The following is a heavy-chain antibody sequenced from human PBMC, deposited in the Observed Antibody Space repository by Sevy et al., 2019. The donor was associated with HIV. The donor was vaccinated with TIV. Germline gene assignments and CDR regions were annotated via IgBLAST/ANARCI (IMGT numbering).Heavy chain of an antibody. Sequence: GGSLRLSCVAAGFTFSSYDMHWVRQVTGKGLEWISGVGPAGDQFYPGSVKGRFTISRENAKNSFYLQMNNLRAGDTAVYYCARSWGYSDYGMDVWGQGTTVTVSS. CDR1: GFTFSSYD. J-gene: IGHJ6*02. D-gene: IGHD5-12*01. CDR2: VGPAGDQ. V-gene: IGHV3-13*05. CDR3: ARSWGYSDYGMDV.